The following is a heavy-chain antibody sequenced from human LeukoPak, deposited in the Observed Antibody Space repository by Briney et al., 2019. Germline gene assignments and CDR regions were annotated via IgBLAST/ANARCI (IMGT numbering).Heavy chain of an antibody. CDR2: ISAYNGNT. J-gene: IGHJ4*02. D-gene: IGHD3-10*01. Sequence: ASVKVSCKASGYTFTGYYMHWVRQAPGQGLEWMGWISAYNGNTNYAQKLQGRVTMTTDTSTSTAYMELRSLRSDDTAVYYCARDFPILLWFGGSLDYWGQGTLVTVSS. CDR1: GYTFTGYY. CDR3: ARDFPILLWFGGSLDY. V-gene: IGHV1-18*04.